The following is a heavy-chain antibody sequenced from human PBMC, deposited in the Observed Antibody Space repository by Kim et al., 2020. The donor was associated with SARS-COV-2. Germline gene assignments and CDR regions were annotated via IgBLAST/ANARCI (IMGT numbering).Heavy chain of an antibody. V-gene: IGHV4-59*13. Sequence: SETLSLTCTVSGGSISSYYWSWIRQPPGKGLEWIGYIYYSGSTNYNPSLKSRVTISVDTSKNQFSLKLSSVTAADTAVYYCAAGGRSSWYNYWGQGTLVTVSS. CDR3: AAGGRSSWYNY. D-gene: IGHD6-13*01. CDR2: IYYSGST. CDR1: GGSISSYY. J-gene: IGHJ4*02.